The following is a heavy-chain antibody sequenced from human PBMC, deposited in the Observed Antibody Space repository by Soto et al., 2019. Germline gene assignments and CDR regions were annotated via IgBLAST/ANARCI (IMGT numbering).Heavy chain of an antibody. CDR2: ISYDGSNK. CDR1: GFTFSSYG. Sequence: QVQLVESGGGVVQPGRSLRLSCAASGFTFSSYGMHWVRQAPGKGLEWVAVISYDGSNKYYADSVKGRFTISRDNSKNTLYLQMNSLRAEDTAVYYCAKIGHYDFWRSSGMDVW. D-gene: IGHD3-3*01. V-gene: IGHV3-30*18. J-gene: IGHJ6*01. CDR3: AKIGHYDFWRSSGMDV.